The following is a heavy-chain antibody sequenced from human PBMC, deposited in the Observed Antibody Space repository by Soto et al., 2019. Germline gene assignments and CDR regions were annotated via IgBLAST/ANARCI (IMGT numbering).Heavy chain of an antibody. V-gene: IGHV1-2*02. J-gene: IGHJ6*02. CDR3: ARNMDYYYGPGSGNGHGF. CDR2: INPEFGDT. Sequence: QVQLVQSGAEVKEPGDSVRVSCEASGYTFTAYYIHWVRQAPGQGLEWMGWINPEFGDTTYGQDLQGRVSMTRDMSISTVYMELSRLTSDDTAIYYCARNMDYYYGPGSGNGHGFWGQGTTVTVFS. CDR1: GYTFTAYY. D-gene: IGHD3-10*01.